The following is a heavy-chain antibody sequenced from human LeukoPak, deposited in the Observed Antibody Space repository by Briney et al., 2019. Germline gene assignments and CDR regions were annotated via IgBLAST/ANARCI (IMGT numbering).Heavy chain of an antibody. CDR2: ISSSSSYI. J-gene: IGHJ5*02. CDR1: GFTFSSYS. D-gene: IGHD1-26*01. CDR3: AKTYSMDWWFDP. Sequence: PGGSLRLSCAASGFTFSSYSMNWVRQAPGKGLEWVSSISSSSSYIYYADSVKGRFTTCRDNSKNTLYLQMNSLRAEDTAVYYCAKTYSMDWWFDPWGQGTLVTVSS. V-gene: IGHV3-21*04.